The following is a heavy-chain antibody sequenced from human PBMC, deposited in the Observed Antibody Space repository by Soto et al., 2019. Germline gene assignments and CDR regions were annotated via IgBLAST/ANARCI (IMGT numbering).Heavy chain of an antibody. CDR2: ISGSGGST. Sequence: GGSLRLSCAASGFTFSSYAMSWVRQAPGKGLEWVSAISGSGGSTYYADSVKGRFTISRDNSKNTLYLQMNSLRAEDTAVYYCAKDQSYYDILTGPSSDHDAFDIWGQGTMVTVSS. J-gene: IGHJ3*02. V-gene: IGHV3-23*01. CDR3: AKDQSYYDILTGPSSDHDAFDI. D-gene: IGHD3-9*01. CDR1: GFTFSSYA.